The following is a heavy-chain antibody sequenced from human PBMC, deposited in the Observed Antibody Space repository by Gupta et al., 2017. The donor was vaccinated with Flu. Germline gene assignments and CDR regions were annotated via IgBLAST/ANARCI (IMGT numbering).Heavy chain of an antibody. J-gene: IGHJ1*01. CDR2: VYYSGST. Sequence: QVQLQESGPGLVKPSETPSPTCTVSGDSVSTTGYYWSWIRQPPGKGLEWIGYVYYSGSTNYNPSLKSRVTIALETSKNPFSLKLTSVTPADTAVYYCVGQRRSNWGYWGQGTLVTVSS. V-gene: IGHV4-61*08. CDR3: VGQRRSNWGY. D-gene: IGHD7-27*01. CDR1: GDSVSTTGYY.